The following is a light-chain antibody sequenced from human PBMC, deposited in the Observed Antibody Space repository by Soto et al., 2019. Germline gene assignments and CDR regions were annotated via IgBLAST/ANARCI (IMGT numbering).Light chain of an antibody. J-gene: IGKJ3*01. V-gene: IGKV1-5*03. CDR2: QAS. CDR3: QQYDNPPFT. CDR1: QSISGW. Sequence: DIQMTQSPSTLSAFVGDRVTITCRASQSISGWLAWYQQKPGKAPKLLIYQASTLQSGVPSRFSGSGSGTDFTFTISSLQPEDIATYYCQQYDNPPFTFGPGTKVDIK.